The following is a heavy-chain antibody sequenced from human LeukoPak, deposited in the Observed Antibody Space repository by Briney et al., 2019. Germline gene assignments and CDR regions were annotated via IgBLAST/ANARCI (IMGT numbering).Heavy chain of an antibody. D-gene: IGHD3-3*01. Sequence: GGSLRLSCAASGFTFSSYSMNWVRQAPGKGLEWVSSISSSSSYIYYADSVKGRFTISRDNAKNSLYLQMNSLRAEDTAVYYCARVGSNDFRSGFIDYWGQGTLVTVSS. CDR2: ISSSSSYI. V-gene: IGHV3-21*01. J-gene: IGHJ4*02. CDR3: ARVGSNDFRSGFIDY. CDR1: GFTFSSYS.